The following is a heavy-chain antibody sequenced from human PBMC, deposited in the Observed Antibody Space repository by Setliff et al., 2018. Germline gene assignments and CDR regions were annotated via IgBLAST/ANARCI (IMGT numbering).Heavy chain of an antibody. D-gene: IGHD3-3*01. CDR3: ARTSGFQYMDV. Sequence: SETLSLTCTVSGDSISSRRSYWGWFRQPAGKGLEWIGQIYTSWSTNYNPSLKSRVTISLDTSKNQFSLSLSSVTAADTAVYYCARTSGFQYMDVWGKGTTVTVSS. J-gene: IGHJ6*03. CDR2: IYTSWST. CDR1: GDSISSRRSY. V-gene: IGHV4-61*09.